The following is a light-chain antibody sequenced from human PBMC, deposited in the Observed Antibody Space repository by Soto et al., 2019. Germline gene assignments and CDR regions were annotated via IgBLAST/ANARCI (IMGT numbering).Light chain of an antibody. V-gene: IGKV1-39*01. CDR1: QSISNY. J-gene: IGKJ4*02. CDR2: AAY. CDR3: QQTYSTPLT. Sequence: DIQMTQSPSSLSASVRDRVTITCRASQSISNYLNWYQQKPGKAPKLLIYAAYNLESGVPSRFSGSGSGTDFTLTISSLQPEDIVTYYCQQTYSTPLTFGGGTKVEIK.